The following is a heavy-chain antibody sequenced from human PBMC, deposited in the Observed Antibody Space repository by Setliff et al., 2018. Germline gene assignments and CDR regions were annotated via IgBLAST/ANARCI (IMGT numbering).Heavy chain of an antibody. J-gene: IGHJ4*02. V-gene: IGHV4-34*01. CDR2: VSHRGST. Sequence: SETLSLTCAVSGGSLSDYYWSWFRQPPGKGLEWIGEVSHRGSTNYNPSLKSRVTISEDTSKNHFSLQLSSLTAADTAVYDCARDPNWEFIHFWGQGTQVTVSS. CDR1: GGSLSDYY. CDR3: ARDPNWEFIHF. D-gene: IGHD1-1*01.